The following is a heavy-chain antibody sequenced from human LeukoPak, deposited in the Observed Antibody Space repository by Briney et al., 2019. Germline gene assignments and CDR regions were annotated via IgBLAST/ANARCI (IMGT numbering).Heavy chain of an antibody. CDR2: INHNGST. D-gene: IGHD3-22*01. Sequence: SETLSLICAVYGGSFSGYYWSWIRQPPGKGLEWVGEINHNGSTNYNPSLKSRVTISVDTSKNQFSLKLSSVTAADTAVYYCARSRRRAYYYDSSGLLFDYWGQGTLVTVSS. CDR1: GGSFSGYY. V-gene: IGHV4-34*01. J-gene: IGHJ4*02. CDR3: ARSRRRAYYYDSSGLLFDY.